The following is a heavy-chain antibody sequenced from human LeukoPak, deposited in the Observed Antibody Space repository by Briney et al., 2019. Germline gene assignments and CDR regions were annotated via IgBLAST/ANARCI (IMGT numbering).Heavy chain of an antibody. Sequence: SETLSLTCTVSGDSVRSYYWSWIRQPPGKGLEWIGYIYHSGSTNYNPSLKSRVTISIDTSKNQFSLKLTSVTAADTAVYYCARDISGGYNWFDPWGQGTLVTVSS. CDR2: IYHSGST. V-gene: IGHV4-59*02. J-gene: IGHJ5*02. CDR1: GDSVRSYY. D-gene: IGHD1-20*01. CDR3: ARDISGGYNWFDP.